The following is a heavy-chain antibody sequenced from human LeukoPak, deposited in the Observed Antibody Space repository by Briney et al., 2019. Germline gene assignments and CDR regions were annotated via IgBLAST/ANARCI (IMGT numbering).Heavy chain of an antibody. J-gene: IGHJ4*02. CDR1: GYSISSGYY. CDR3: ARSEGYSSSWYQGLDY. CDR2: IYHSGST. Sequence: PSETLSLTCAVSGYSISSGYYWGWNRQPPGKGLEWIGSIYHSGSTYYNPSLKSRVTISVDTSKNQFSLKLSSVTAADAAVYYCARSEGYSSSWYQGLDYWGQGTLVTVSS. V-gene: IGHV4-38-2*01. D-gene: IGHD6-13*01.